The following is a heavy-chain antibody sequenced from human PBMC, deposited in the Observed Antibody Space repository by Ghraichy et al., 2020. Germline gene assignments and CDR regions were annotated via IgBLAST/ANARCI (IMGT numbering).Heavy chain of an antibody. CDR2: ISCSGGST. CDR3: AKDHRFSVTYYYDSSGYFYAFAI. J-gene: IGHJ3*02. CDR1: GFTFSIYA. Sequence: GGSLRLSCAASGFTFSIYAMSWVRQAPGKGLEWVASISCSGGSTYYADSVKGRFTISRDNSKNTLYLQMNSLRAEDTAVYYCAKDHRFSVTYYYDSSGYFYAFAIWGQGTMVTVSS. D-gene: IGHD3-22*01. V-gene: IGHV3-23*01.